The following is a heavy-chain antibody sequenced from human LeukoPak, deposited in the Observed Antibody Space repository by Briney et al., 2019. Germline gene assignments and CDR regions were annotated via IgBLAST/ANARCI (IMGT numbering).Heavy chain of an antibody. CDR3: ARGGYYDSSGYYYFDY. CDR1: GGSISSGGYY. D-gene: IGHD3-22*01. J-gene: IGHJ4*02. Sequence: SSETLSLTRTVSGGSISSGGYYWSWIRQHPGKGLEWIGYIYYSGSTYYNPSLKSRVTISVDTSKNQFSLKLSSVTAADTAVYYCARGGYYDSSGYYYFDYWGQGTLVTVSS. CDR2: IYYSGST. V-gene: IGHV4-31*03.